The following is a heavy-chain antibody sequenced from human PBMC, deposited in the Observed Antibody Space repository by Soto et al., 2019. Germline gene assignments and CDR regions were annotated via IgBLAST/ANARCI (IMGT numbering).Heavy chain of an antibody. CDR3: GRTVRGHGVNYIDF. D-gene: IGHD3-10*01. CDR1: WDSVSSNSAA. J-gene: IGHJ4*02. Sequence: SQTLSLTCAISWDSVSSNSAAWNWIRQSPSRGLEWLGRTYYRSKWFNDHAISVKSRIAINPDTSKNHFSLQLNSVTPDDTAVYYCGRTVRGHGVNYIDFLCQGTLVTVCS. CDR2: TYYRSKWFN. V-gene: IGHV6-1*01.